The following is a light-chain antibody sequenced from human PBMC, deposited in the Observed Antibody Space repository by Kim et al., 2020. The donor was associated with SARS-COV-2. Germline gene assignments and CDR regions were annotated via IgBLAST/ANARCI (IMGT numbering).Light chain of an antibody. J-gene: IGKJ5*01. CDR2: AAS. Sequence: AAVGDRVTITCRASQGIRNDLGWYQQTPGKAPKLLIYAASSLQSGVSPRFSGSGSGTDFTLTISSLQPEDFATYFCLQHSTYPITFGQGTRLEIK. V-gene: IGKV1-6*01. CDR1: QGIRND. CDR3: LQHSTYPIT.